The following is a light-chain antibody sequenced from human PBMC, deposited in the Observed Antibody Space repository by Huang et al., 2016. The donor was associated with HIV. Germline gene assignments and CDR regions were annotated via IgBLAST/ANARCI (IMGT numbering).Light chain of an antibody. J-gene: IGKJ2*01. CDR2: GAS. CDR3: QQYYRWPYT. Sequence: EIVMTQSPATLSVSPGEGVTLSCTAGQSISNRLAWYQEKPGQSPRLLIYGASAKATGVPARFSGSGSGTELTLTITSLQSEDFAVYYCQQYYRWPYTFGQGTKLDIK. CDR1: QSISNR. V-gene: IGKV3-15*01.